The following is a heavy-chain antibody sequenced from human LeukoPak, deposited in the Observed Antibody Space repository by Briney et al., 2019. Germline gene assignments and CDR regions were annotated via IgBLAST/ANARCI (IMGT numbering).Heavy chain of an antibody. Sequence: SETLSLTSTVSGGSISSGSYYWGWIRQPPGKGLEWIGGIYYSGSTYYNPSLKSRVTISVDTSKNQFSLKLSSVTAADTAVYYCARHAGINLPFDYWGQGTLVTVSS. V-gene: IGHV4-39*01. CDR3: ARHAGINLPFDY. CDR2: IYYSGST. CDR1: GGSISSGSYY. J-gene: IGHJ4*02.